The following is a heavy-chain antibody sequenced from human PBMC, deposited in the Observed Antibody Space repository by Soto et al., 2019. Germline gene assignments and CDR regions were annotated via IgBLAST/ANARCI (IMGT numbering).Heavy chain of an antibody. CDR1: GGTFSSYA. D-gene: IGHD3-10*01. CDR3: ERVTTMVRGVILYYWFDP. V-gene: IGHV1-69*01. CDR2: IIPMFGTA. J-gene: IGHJ5*02. Sequence: QVQLVQSGAEVKKPGSSVKVSCKASGGTFSSYAISWVRQAPGQGLEWMGGIIPMFGTANYAQKFQGRVTFTADESTSTAYMELSSLRDEDTAVYYCERVTTMVRGVILYYWFDPWGQGSLVAVSS.